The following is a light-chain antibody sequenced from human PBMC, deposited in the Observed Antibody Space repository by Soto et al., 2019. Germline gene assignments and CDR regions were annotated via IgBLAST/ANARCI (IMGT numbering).Light chain of an antibody. CDR1: SSNIGAGYD. J-gene: IGLJ3*02. CDR3: HSYDSSLSGWV. Sequence: QSVLTQPPSVSGAPGQRVNISCNGSSSNIGAGYDVHWYQQLPGTAPKLLIYGNSNRPSGVPDRFSGSKSGTSASLAITGLQAEDEADYYCHSYDSSLSGWVFGGGAKLTVL. CDR2: GNS. V-gene: IGLV1-40*01.